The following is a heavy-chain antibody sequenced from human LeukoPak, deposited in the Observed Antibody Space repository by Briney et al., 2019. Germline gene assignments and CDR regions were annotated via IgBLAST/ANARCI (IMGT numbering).Heavy chain of an antibody. Sequence: PGGSLRLSCAASGFTFDDYAMHWVRQAPGKGLEWVSGISWNSGSIGYADSVKGRFTISRDNAKNSLYLQMNSLRAEDTALYYCAQLDYYDSSGYFGYWGQGTLVTVSS. CDR2: ISWNSGSI. CDR3: AQLDYYDSSGYFGY. V-gene: IGHV3-9*01. J-gene: IGHJ4*02. D-gene: IGHD3-22*01. CDR1: GFTFDDYA.